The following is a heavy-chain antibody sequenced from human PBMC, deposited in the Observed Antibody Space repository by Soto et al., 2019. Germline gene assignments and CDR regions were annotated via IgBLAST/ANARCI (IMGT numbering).Heavy chain of an antibody. CDR1: GFTFSSYA. V-gene: IGHV3-23*01. Sequence: GGSLRLSCAASGFTFSSYAMSWVRQAPGKGLEWVSAISGRGGSTYYADSVKGRFTISSDNSKNTLYLQMNSLRAEDTAVYYCAKDDDSSGYGKGYFDYWGQGTLVIVSS. D-gene: IGHD3-22*01. J-gene: IGHJ4*02. CDR3: AKDDDSSGYGKGYFDY. CDR2: ISGRGGST.